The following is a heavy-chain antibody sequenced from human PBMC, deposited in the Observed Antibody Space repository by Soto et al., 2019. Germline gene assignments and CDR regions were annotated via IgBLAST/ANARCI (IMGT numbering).Heavy chain of an antibody. CDR2: IYYSGST. D-gene: IGHD1-26*01. Sequence: QLQLQESGPGLVKPSETLSLTCTVSGGSISSSSYYWGWIRQPPGKGLEWIGNIYYSGSTYYHPTLKRRVTISVDTSKNQSSLKLSSVTAADTAVYYCAGRRGTYFSGAFDIWGQGTMVTVSS. CDR3: AGRRGTYFSGAFDI. V-gene: IGHV4-39*01. J-gene: IGHJ3*02. CDR1: GGSISSSSYY.